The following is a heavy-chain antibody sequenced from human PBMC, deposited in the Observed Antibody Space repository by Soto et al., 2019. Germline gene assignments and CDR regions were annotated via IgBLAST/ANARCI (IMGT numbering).Heavy chain of an antibody. D-gene: IGHD5-18*01. V-gene: IGHV3-30*18. Sequence: WGSLRLSCAASGCTFSSYGMHCVRQAPGKGLEWVAVISYDGSNKYYADSVKGRFTISRDNSKNTLYLQMNSLRAEDTAVYYCAKQILYGMDVWGQGTTVTVPS. CDR2: ISYDGSNK. CDR1: GCTFSSYG. CDR3: AKQILYGMDV. J-gene: IGHJ6*02.